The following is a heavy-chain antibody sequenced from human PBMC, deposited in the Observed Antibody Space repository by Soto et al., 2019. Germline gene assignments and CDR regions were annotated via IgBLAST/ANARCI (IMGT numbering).Heavy chain of an antibody. Sequence: EVQLLESGGGLVQPGGSLRLSCAATGFTCNTFEMSWVRQAPGRGLEWVSFISDDGSRTYYADAVKGRFTISRDNSKYTLYLQMNSLTVEDTAVYACVKGGWLDFWGQGTLVTVSS. V-gene: IGHV3-23*01. CDR2: ISDDGSRT. J-gene: IGHJ5*01. CDR3: VKGGWLDF. D-gene: IGHD3-16*01. CDR1: GFTCNTFE.